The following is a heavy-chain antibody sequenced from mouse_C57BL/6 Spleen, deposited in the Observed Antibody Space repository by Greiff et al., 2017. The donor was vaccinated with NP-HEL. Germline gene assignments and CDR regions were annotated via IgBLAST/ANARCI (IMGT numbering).Heavy chain of an antibody. Sequence: EVHLVESGGDLVKPGGSLKLSCAASGFTFSSYGMSWVRQTPDKRLEWVATISSGGSYTYYPDSVKGRFTISRDNAKNTLYLQMSSLKSEDTAMYYCASCLLSEGYFDYWGQGTTLTVSS. V-gene: IGHV5-6*01. CDR1: GFTFSSYG. J-gene: IGHJ2*01. CDR3: ASCLLSEGYFDY. CDR2: ISSGGSYT. D-gene: IGHD6-1*01.